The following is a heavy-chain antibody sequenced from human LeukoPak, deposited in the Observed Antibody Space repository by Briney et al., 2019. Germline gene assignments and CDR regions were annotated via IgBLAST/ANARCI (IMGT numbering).Heavy chain of an antibody. D-gene: IGHD6-19*01. J-gene: IGHJ6*02. Sequence: GASVKVSCKASGYTFTRYYIHWVRQAPGQGLEWMGVINPSDGSTNYAQRFQGRVTFTSDTSATVVYMDLSSLRSEDTAEYYCARDQGVAGFMDVWGQGTTVTVSS. V-gene: IGHV1-46*01. CDR1: GYTFTRYY. CDR3: ARDQGVAGFMDV. CDR2: INPSDGST.